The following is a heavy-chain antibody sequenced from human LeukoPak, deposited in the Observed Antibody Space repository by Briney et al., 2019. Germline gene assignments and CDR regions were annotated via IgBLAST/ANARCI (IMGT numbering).Heavy chain of an antibody. D-gene: IGHD2-15*01. V-gene: IGHV3-64*01. CDR3: ARARAILGYCSGGSCLILDY. CDR2: ISSNGGST. Sequence: GGSLRLSCAASGFTFSSYAMSWVRQAPGKGLEWVSAISSNGGSTYYANSVKGRFTISRDNSKNTLYLQMGSLRAEDMAVYYCARARAILGYCSGGSCLILDYWGQGTLVTVSS. J-gene: IGHJ4*02. CDR1: GFTFSSYA.